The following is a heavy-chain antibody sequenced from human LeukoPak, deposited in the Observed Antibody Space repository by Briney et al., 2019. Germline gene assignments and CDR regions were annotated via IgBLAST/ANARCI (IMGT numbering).Heavy chain of an antibody. V-gene: IGHV3-20*04. J-gene: IGHJ6*03. CDR2: TNWDGAST. CDR3: GRVYCSTTSCYDYYDYYMDV. CDR1: GFRFDDYG. D-gene: IGHD2-2*01. Sequence: RAGGSLRLSCAASGFRFDDYGMSWVRHVPGKGLEWVSGTNWDGASTGYADSVKGRFTISRDNVKNFLYLQMNSLRVEDTALCFCGRVYCSTTSCYDYYDYYMDVWGKGTTVTVSS.